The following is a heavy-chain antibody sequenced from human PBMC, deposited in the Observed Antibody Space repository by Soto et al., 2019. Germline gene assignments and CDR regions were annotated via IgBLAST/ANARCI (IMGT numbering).Heavy chain of an antibody. CDR3: AKIYCGGGSCYWFFDL. Sequence: QVQLVESGGGVVQPGRSLRLSCAASGFTFSTHGMHWVRQAPGKGLEWVAVVSYDGGSKYYADSVKGRFTASRDNSKNTLCLEMNSPRTEDTAVYYCAKIYCGGGSCYWFFDLWGRGTLVTVSS. J-gene: IGHJ2*01. V-gene: IGHV3-30*18. CDR1: GFTFSTHG. CDR2: VSYDGGSK. D-gene: IGHD2-15*01.